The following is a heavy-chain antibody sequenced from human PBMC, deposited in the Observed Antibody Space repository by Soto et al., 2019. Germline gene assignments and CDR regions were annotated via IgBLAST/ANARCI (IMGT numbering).Heavy chain of an antibody. CDR3: AKWISGSSSGGDWFDP. J-gene: IGHJ5*02. CDR2: ISGSGGST. D-gene: IGHD6-25*01. Sequence: EVQLLESGGGLVQPGGSLRLSCAASGFTFSSYAMSWVRQAPGKGLEWVSAISGSGGSTYYADSVKGRFTISRDNSKNTLYLQMNSLRAEDTAVYYCAKWISGSSSGGDWFDPWGQGTLVTVSS. V-gene: IGHV3-23*01. CDR1: GFTFSSYA.